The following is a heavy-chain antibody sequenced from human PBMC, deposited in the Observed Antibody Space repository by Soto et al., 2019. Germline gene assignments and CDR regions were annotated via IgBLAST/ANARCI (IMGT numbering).Heavy chain of an antibody. J-gene: IGHJ6*02. CDR1: GFSLSTSGVG. CDR2: IHWNDDN. CDR3: AHRRVASGMDV. V-gene: IGHV2-5*01. Sequence: QITLKESGPTLVKPTQTLTLTCTFSGFSLSTSGVGVGWIRQPPGKALEWLAVIHWNDDNYYSPSLRSRLTITKDTSKTQVVFTMTNMDPVDTATYYCAHRRVASGMDVWGQGTTVTVSS.